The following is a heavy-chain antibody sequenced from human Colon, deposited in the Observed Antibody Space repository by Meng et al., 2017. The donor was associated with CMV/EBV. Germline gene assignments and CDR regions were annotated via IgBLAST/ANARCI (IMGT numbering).Heavy chain of an antibody. CDR1: GYSFTGYC. Sequence: QGQVVQSGAACRMPGASVKVSCKASGYSFTGYCIHWVRQAPGQGLEWMGWMDPTTGRADYAQKFQGTVTMTRDTSISTAYLELSRLTSDDTAVYYCASHSSYVWGSHHWGQGTLVTVSS. V-gene: IGHV1-2*02. J-gene: IGHJ1*01. D-gene: IGHD3-16*01. CDR2: MDPTTGRA. CDR3: ASHSSYVWGSHH.